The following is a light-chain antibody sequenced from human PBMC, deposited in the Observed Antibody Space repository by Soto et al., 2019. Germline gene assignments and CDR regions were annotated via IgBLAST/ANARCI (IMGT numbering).Light chain of an antibody. CDR2: GAS. J-gene: IGKJ1*01. V-gene: IGKV3-20*01. CDR1: QSVSSSY. Sequence: EIVLTQSPGTLSLPPGERATLSCRASQSVSSSYLAWYQHKPGQGPRLLIYGASSRATGIPDRFSGSGSGTDFTLTISRLEPEDFAVYYCQQYCSSPRTFGQGTKVEIK. CDR3: QQYCSSPRT.